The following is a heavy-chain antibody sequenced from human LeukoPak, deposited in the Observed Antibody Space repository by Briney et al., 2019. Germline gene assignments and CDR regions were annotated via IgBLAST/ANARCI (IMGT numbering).Heavy chain of an antibody. V-gene: IGHV1-69*05. CDR1: GGTFSSYA. CDR2: IIPIFGTA. Sequence: SVKVSCKASGGTFSSYAISWVRQAPGQGLEWMGRIIPIFGTANYAQKFQGRVTITTDESTSTAYMELSSLRSEDTAVYYCVGTGYRSGGSCYSSDFDYWGQGTLVTVSS. J-gene: IGHJ4*02. CDR3: VGTGYRSGGSCYSSDFDY. D-gene: IGHD2-15*01.